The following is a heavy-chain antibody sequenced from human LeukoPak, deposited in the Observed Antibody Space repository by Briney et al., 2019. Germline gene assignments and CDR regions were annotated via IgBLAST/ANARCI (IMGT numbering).Heavy chain of an antibody. CDR1: AFSLNAYN. CDR3: VRDRGTYRPIDY. Sequence: GGSLRLSCAASAFSLNAYNMNWVRQAPGKGLEWVSSISYTGTYIYYADSVKGRFTISGDNAQNSLYLQMNSLRAEDTAIYYCVRDRGTYRPIDYWGQGTLVTVSS. D-gene: IGHD1-26*01. CDR2: ISYTGTYI. V-gene: IGHV3-21*04. J-gene: IGHJ4*02.